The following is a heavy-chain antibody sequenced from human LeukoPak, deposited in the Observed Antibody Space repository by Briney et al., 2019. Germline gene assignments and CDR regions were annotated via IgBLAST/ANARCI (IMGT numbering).Heavy chain of an antibody. CDR3: ARLRFGSGYYYYGMDV. J-gene: IGHJ6*02. V-gene: IGHV3-23*01. Sequence: PGGSLRLSCAASGFTFSSYAMSWVRQAPGRGLEWVSAISGSGGSTYYADSVKGRFTISRDNSKNTLYLQMNSLRAEDTAVYYCARLRFGSGYYYYGMDVWGQGTTVTVSS. D-gene: IGHD1-14*01. CDR1: GFTFSSYA. CDR2: ISGSGGST.